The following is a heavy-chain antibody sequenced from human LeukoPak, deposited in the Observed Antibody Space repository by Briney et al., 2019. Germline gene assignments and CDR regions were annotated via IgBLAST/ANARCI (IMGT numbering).Heavy chain of an antibody. V-gene: IGHV1-69*13. D-gene: IGHD1-26*01. CDR3: ARDIGVWDEKTFDY. Sequence: SVKVSCKASGGTFSSYGISWVRQAPGQGLEWMGGIIPIFGRAKYAQKFQGRVTITADESTSTAYMEVNSLRSDDTAMYFCARDIGVWDEKTFDYWGQGTLVTVSS. J-gene: IGHJ4*02. CDR1: GGTFSSYG. CDR2: IIPIFGRA.